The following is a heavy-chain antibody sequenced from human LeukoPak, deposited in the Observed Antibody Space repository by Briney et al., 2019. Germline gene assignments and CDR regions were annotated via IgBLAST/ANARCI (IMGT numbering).Heavy chain of an antibody. D-gene: IGHD5-18*01. CDR3: AIIYSYAF. Sequence: ASVKVSCKASGHTFNNYAMHWVRQAPGQRLEWMGWIHAGNGNTKYSHKFQDRVTITRDTSASTAYVELSRLRFEDTGVYYCAIIYSYAFWGQGTLVTVSS. CDR2: IHAGNGNT. CDR1: GHTFNNYA. V-gene: IGHV1-3*01. J-gene: IGHJ4*02.